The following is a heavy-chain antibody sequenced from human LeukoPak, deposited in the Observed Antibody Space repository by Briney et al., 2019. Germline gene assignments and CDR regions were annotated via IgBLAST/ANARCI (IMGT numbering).Heavy chain of an antibody. Sequence: PEGSLRLSCAASGFTFSSYWMTWVRQAPGKGLEWVANIKHNGDELNYVDSVEDRFTISRDNAKNSLYLRMTSLRAEDTAVYYCARELRTFDSWGQGTLVTVSS. CDR1: GFTFSSYW. J-gene: IGHJ4*02. V-gene: IGHV3-7*01. CDR3: ARELRTFDS. CDR2: IKHNGDEL. D-gene: IGHD3-16*01.